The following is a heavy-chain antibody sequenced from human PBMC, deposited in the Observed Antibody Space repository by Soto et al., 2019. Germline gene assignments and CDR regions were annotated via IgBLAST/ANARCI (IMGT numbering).Heavy chain of an antibody. CDR2: ISLNLQTI. J-gene: IGHJ6*02. V-gene: IGHV3-48*03. CDR3: TRDLTGYAMDV. Sequence: GGSLRLSCAASGFTFSSHSMNWVRQAPGKGLEWVSYISLNLQTIYYADSVKGRFTISRDNARNSLYLQMNTLRAEDTAVYYCTRDLTGYAMDVWGQGTTVTVSS. D-gene: IGHD2-2*01. CDR1: GFTFSSHS.